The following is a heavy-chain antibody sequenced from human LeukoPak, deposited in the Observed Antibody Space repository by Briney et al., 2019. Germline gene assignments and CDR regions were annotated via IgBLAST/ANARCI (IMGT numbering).Heavy chain of an antibody. V-gene: IGHV3-7*01. J-gene: IGHJ4*02. Sequence: ETLSLTCAVSGGSISSSNWWSWVRQPPGKGLEWVANIKQDGSEKYYVDSVKGRFTISRDNAKNSLYLQMNSLRAEDTAVYYCARVRYKGIDYWGQGTLVTVSS. CDR2: IKQDGSEK. CDR3: ARVRYKGIDY. D-gene: IGHD1-1*01. CDR1: GGSISSSNW.